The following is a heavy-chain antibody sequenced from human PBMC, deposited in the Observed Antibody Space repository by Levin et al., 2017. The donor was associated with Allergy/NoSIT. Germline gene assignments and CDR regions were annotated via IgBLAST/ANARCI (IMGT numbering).Heavy chain of an antibody. J-gene: IGHJ3*02. D-gene: IGHD3-3*01. CDR1: GFTFSGSA. V-gene: IGHV3-73*01. CDR3: TRVRGGEGYYDFWSGYWDDAFDI. CDR2: IRSKANSYAT. Sequence: GESLKISCAASGFTFSGSAMHWVRQASGKGLEWVGRIRSKANSYATAYAASVKGRFTISRDDSKNTAYLQMNSLKTEDTAVYYCTRVRGGEGYYDFWSGYWDDAFDIWGQGTMVTVSS.